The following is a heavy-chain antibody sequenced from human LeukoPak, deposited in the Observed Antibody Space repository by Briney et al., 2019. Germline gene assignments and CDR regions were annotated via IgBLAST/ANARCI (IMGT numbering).Heavy chain of an antibody. J-gene: IGHJ6*03. CDR1: GYSISSGYY. Sequence: PSETLSLTCAVSGYSISSGYYWSWIRQPPGKGLEWIGEINHSGSTNYNPSLKSRVTISVDTSKNQFSLKLSSVTAADTAVYYCARAGGSSWLYYYYYMDVWGKGTTVTVSS. D-gene: IGHD6-6*01. CDR2: INHSGST. V-gene: IGHV4-34*01. CDR3: ARAGGSSWLYYYYYMDV.